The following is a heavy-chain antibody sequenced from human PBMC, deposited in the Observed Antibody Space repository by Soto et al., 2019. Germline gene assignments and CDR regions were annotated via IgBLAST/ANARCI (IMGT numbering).Heavy chain of an antibody. V-gene: IGHV1-69*08. CDR3: ARDGAGYGSGNICYSHDY. CDR1: AGTFNTYS. CDR2: IITMLGVA. J-gene: IGHJ4*02. D-gene: IGHD2-15*01. Sequence: QVQLVQSGAEVKKPGSSVKVSCKASAGTFNTYSISWVRQAPGHGLEWMGRIITMLGVANYAPNFQDRVTITADKSTTTAFMELSSLSYDDTAVYYCARDGAGYGSGNICYSHDYWGQGTLVTVSS.